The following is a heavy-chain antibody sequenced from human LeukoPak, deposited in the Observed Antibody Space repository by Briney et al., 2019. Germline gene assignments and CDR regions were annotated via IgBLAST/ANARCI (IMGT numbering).Heavy chain of an antibody. CDR2: ISSSSSYI. CDR1: GFTFSSYS. J-gene: IGHJ3*02. D-gene: IGHD3-22*01. V-gene: IGHV3-21*01. Sequence: GGSLRLSCAASGFTFSSYSMNWVRQAPGKGLEWVSSISSSSSYIYYADSVKGRFTISRDNAKNSLYLQMNSLRAEDTAVYYCARSVNYYDSTDAFDIWGQGTMVTVSS. CDR3: ARSVNYYDSTDAFDI.